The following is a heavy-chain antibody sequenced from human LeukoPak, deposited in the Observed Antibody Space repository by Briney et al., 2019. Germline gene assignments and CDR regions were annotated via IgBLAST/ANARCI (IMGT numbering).Heavy chain of an antibody. CDR1: GFTVSSNY. V-gene: IGHV3-53*01. Sequence: PGGSLRLSCAASGFTVSSNYMSWVRQAPGKGLEWVSVIYSGGSTYYADSVKGRFTISRDNSKNTLYLQMNSLRVEDTAVYYCAIGEDFDIFDYWGQGTLVTVSS. CDR2: IYSGGST. J-gene: IGHJ4*02. D-gene: IGHD3-9*01. CDR3: AIGEDFDIFDY.